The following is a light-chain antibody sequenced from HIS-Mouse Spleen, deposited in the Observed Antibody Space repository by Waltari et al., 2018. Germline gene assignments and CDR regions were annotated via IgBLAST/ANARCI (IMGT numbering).Light chain of an antibody. Sequence: NFMLTQPHSVSESPGKTVTISCTGTLGSIASNYVQCDQQRPASAPTTVIYEDNQRPPGVPDRFSGSIDSSSNSASLTISGLKTEDEADYYCQSYDSSIPVVFGGGTKLTVL. V-gene: IGLV6-57*02. J-gene: IGLJ2*01. CDR2: EDN. CDR3: QSYDSSIPVV. CDR1: LGSIASNY.